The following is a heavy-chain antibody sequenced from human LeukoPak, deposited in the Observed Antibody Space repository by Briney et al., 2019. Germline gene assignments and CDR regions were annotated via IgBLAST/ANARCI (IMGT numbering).Heavy chain of an antibody. CDR2: VNHSGYT. V-gene: IGHV4-39*01. Sequence: PSETLSLTCTVSGASISSGNYYWSWIRQSPEKGLEWIGEVNHSGYTNLNPSLKSRVTISVDTSKNQFSLKLSSVTAADTAIYYCARQLYGSDYWGQGTLVTVSS. CDR3: ARQLYGSDY. J-gene: IGHJ4*02. D-gene: IGHD4-17*01. CDR1: GASISSGNYY.